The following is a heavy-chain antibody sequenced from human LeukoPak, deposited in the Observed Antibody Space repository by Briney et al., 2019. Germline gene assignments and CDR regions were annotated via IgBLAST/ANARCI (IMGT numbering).Heavy chain of an antibody. V-gene: IGHV3-23*01. CDR1: GFTFSGSA. J-gene: IGHJ4*02. CDR2: ISNNGGYT. D-gene: IGHD3-3*01. Sequence: GGSLRLSCAASGFTFSGSAMSWVRQAPGKGLEWVSAISNNGGYTYYADSVQGRFTISRDNSKNTLYLQMNSLRAEDTAVYYCARVMDFWSGYYHFDYWGQGTLVTVSS. CDR3: ARVMDFWSGYYHFDY.